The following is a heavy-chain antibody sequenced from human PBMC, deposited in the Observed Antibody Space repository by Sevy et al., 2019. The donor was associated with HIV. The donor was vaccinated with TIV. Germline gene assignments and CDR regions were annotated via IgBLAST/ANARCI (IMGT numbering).Heavy chain of an antibody. CDR3: AREGGYTDQGMDV. J-gene: IGHJ6*02. CDR1: GFTFSNYD. D-gene: IGHD5-12*01. V-gene: IGHV3-48*01. Sequence: GSLRLSCAASGFTFSNYDMNWVRQAPGNGVEWVSYISSDSGRIYYADSVKGRFTISRDNAKNSLYVQMNRLRAEDTAVYYCAREGGYTDQGMDVWGQGTTVTVSS. CDR2: ISSDSGRI.